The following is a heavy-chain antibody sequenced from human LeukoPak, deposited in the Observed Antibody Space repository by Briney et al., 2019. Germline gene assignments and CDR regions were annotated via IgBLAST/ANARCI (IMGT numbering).Heavy chain of an antibody. V-gene: IGHV1-18*01. J-gene: IGHJ6*03. D-gene: IGHD3-3*01. CDR3: AREESTYYDLTGYYYYMDV. CDR2: INPYNGNT. CDR1: GYTFTSYG. Sequence: ASVKVSCKASGYTFTSYGISWVRQAPGQGLEWMGWINPYNGNTNYAQKLQGRVTMTTDTSTSTAYMELRSLRSDDTAVYYCAREESTYYDLTGYYYYMDVWGKGTTVTVSS.